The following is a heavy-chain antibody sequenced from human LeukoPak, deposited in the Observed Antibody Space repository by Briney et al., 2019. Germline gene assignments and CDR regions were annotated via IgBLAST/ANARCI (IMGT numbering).Heavy chain of an antibody. CDR3: ARGLSGYDSSGYYWGGFDY. CDR1: GYTFTGYY. J-gene: IGHJ4*02. D-gene: IGHD3-22*01. Sequence: GASVKVSCKASGYTFTGYYMHWVRQAPGQGLEWMGWINPNSGGTNYAQKFQGRVTMTRDTSISTAYMELSRLRSDDTAVYYCARGLSGYDSSGYYWGGFDYWGQGALVTVSS. V-gene: IGHV1-2*02. CDR2: INPNSGGT.